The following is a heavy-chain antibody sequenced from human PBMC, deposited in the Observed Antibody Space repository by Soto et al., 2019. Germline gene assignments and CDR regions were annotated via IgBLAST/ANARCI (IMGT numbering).Heavy chain of an antibody. CDR3: AKESWTGTTSYYYYGMDV. D-gene: IGHD1-7*01. CDR2: ISWDGGST. Sequence: PGGSLKLSCAASGFTFDDYTMHWVRQAPGKGLEWVSLISWDGGSTYYADSVKGRFTISRDNSKNSLYLQMNSLRTEDTALYYCAKESWTGTTSYYYYGMDVWGQGTTVTVSS. CDR1: GFTFDDYT. J-gene: IGHJ6*02. V-gene: IGHV3-43*01.